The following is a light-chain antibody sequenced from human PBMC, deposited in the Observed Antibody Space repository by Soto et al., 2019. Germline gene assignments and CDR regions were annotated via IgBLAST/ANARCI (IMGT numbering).Light chain of an antibody. V-gene: IGKV3-20*01. CDR1: QIIASRY. CDR2: RTF. J-gene: IGKJ5*01. CDR3: QQYDTSPPT. Sequence: EIVLTQSPGTLSLSPGERATLSCRASQIIASRYLAWYQHQPGQAPRLLIYRTFARAPGIADRFSGGGSGTDFTLTISRLEREDFAVYYCQQYDTSPPTFGQGTRLDIK.